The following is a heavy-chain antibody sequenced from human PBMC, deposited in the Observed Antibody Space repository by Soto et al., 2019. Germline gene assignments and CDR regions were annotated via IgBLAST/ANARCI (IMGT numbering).Heavy chain of an antibody. CDR2: VYNSGST. V-gene: IGHV4-59*01. CDR3: AKYRREAVAGYTLDN. D-gene: IGHD6-13*01. CDR1: GGSISSNY. J-gene: IGHJ4*02. Sequence: SETLSLTCTVSGGSISSNYWTWIRQPPGKGLEWIGYVYNSGSTNYNPSLKSRVTISEDTSKSQFSLKVNSMTAADTAVYYCAKYRREAVAGYTLDNWGQGILVTVSS.